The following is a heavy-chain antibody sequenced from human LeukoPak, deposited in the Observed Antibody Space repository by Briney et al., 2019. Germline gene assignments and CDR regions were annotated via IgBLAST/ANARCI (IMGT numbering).Heavy chain of an antibody. CDR3: ARATGHYDILTGYYNVGYFDY. CDR2: ISSSGSTI. Sequence: EGSLRLSCAASGFTFSDYYMSWIRQAPGKGLEWVSYISSSGSTIYYADSVKGRFTISRDNAKNSLYLQMNSLRAEDTAVYYCARATGHYDILTGYYNVGYFDYWGQGTLVTVSS. V-gene: IGHV3-11*01. D-gene: IGHD3-9*01. CDR1: GFTFSDYY. J-gene: IGHJ4*02.